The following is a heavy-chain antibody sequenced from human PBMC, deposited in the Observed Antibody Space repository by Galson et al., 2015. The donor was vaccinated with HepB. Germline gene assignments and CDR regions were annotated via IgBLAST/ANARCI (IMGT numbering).Heavy chain of an antibody. J-gene: IGHJ4*02. V-gene: IGHV2-5*02. Sequence: PALVKPTQTLTLTCTFSGFSLSTSGVGVGWIRQPPGKALEWLALIYWDDDKRYSPSLKSRLTITKDTSKNQVVLTMTNMDPVDTATYYCARRGYCSSTSCYWGSYFDYWGQGTLVTVSS. CDR1: GFSLSTSGVG. D-gene: IGHD2-2*01. CDR2: IYWDDDK. CDR3: ARRGYCSSTSCYWGSYFDY.